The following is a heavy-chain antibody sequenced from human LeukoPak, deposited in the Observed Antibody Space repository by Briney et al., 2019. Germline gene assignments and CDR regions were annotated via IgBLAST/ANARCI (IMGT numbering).Heavy chain of an antibody. CDR2: IRYDGSNK. Sequence: GGSPRLSCAASGFTVSSNYMSWVRQAPGKGLEWVAFIRYDGSNKYYADSVKGRFTISRDNSKNTLYLQMNSLRAEDTAVYYCAKGDSSSWDYYYYMDVWGKGTTVTVSS. CDR3: AKGDSSSWDYYYYMDV. CDR1: GFTVSSNY. D-gene: IGHD6-13*01. V-gene: IGHV3-30*02. J-gene: IGHJ6*03.